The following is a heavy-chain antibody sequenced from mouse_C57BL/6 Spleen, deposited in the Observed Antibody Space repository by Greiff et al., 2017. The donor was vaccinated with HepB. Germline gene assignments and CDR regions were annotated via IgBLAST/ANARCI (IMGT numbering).Heavy chain of an antibody. Sequence: LQESGPELVKPGASVKISCKASGYAFSSSWMNWVKQRPGKGLEWIGRIYPGDGDTNYNGKFKGKATLTADKSSSTAYMQLSSLTSEDSAVYFCAKGYYDYDVSMDYWGQGTSVTVSS. J-gene: IGHJ4*01. CDR1: GYAFSSSW. CDR3: AKGYYDYDVSMDY. V-gene: IGHV1-82*01. CDR2: IYPGDGDT. D-gene: IGHD2-4*01.